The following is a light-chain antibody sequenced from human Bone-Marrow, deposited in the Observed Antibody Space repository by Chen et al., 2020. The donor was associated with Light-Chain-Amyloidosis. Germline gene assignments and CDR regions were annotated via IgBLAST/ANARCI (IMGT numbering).Light chain of an antibody. Sequence: SYELTQPPSVSLSPGQTARITCSGDDLPTKYAYWYQQKPGQAPVLVIPRDTERPSGISERFSGSCSGTTATLTTSGVQAEDEADYPCHSAHNSGTYELIFGGGTKLTFL. CDR3: HSAHNSGTYELI. V-gene: IGLV3-25*03. J-gene: IGLJ2*01. CDR1: DLPTKY. CDR2: RDT.